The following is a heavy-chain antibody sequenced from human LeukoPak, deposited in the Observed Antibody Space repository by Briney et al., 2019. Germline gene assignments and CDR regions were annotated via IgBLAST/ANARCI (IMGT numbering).Heavy chain of an antibody. CDR1: GGSISSSSYY. D-gene: IGHD3-9*01. CDR2: IYYSGSN. CDR3: ARQAPYDILTGYCFDY. J-gene: IGHJ4*02. V-gene: IGHV4-39*01. Sequence: SETLSLTCTVSGGSISSSSYYWGWIRQPPGKGLEWIGSIYYSGSNYYNPSLKSRVTISVDTSKNQFSLKLSSVTAADTAVYYCARQAPYDILTGYCFDYWGQGTLATVPS.